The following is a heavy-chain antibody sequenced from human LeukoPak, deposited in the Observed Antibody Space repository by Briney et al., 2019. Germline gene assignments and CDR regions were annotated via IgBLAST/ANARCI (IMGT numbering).Heavy chain of an antibody. CDR2: IYDIETT. D-gene: IGHD3-10*01. CDR1: GGSISSGGYY. J-gene: IGHJ4*02. V-gene: IGHV4-31*03. CDR3: ARGRMARGAKPPKYYFDY. Sequence: PSETLSLTCTVSGGSISSGGYYCTWIRQHPVKGLEWIGYIYDIETTDYTPSLKSRVIISEDTSKNQFSLKLSSVTAADTAVYFCARGRMARGAKPPKYYFDYWGQGTLVTVSS.